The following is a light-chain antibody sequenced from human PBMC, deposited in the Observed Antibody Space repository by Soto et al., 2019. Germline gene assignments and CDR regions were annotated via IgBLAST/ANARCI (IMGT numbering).Light chain of an antibody. Sequence: EIVLTQSPGTLSLSPGESATLSCRASQSVSSRYSAWYQQKPGQAPRLLIYGASSRATGIPDRFSGSGSGTDFTLTISRLEPEDLAVYYCQQYGSSPITFGQGTRLEIK. J-gene: IGKJ5*01. CDR1: QSVSSRY. CDR3: QQYGSSPIT. V-gene: IGKV3-20*01. CDR2: GAS.